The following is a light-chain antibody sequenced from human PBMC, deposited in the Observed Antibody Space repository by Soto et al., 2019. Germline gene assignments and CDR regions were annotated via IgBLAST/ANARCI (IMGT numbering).Light chain of an antibody. J-gene: IGKJ1*01. CDR2: DAS. V-gene: IGKV1-5*01. Sequence: DIQLTQSHSTLSASVGDPVTLTCLARQSVSTGSNWNQQTPGKAPKLLRYDASTLESGAPARFSSSGSGTEFTLTISSLQPEDFATYHCQEYKTWTFGQGTKVDI. CDR1: QSVSTG. CDR3: QEYKTWT.